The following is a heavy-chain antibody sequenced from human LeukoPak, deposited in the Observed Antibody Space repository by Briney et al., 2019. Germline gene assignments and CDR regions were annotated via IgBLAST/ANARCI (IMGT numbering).Heavy chain of an antibody. V-gene: IGHV3-30*18. J-gene: IGHJ4*02. CDR2: ISYDGSNK. CDR1: GFTFSSYG. CDR3: AKSGIEAAGSLVYFDY. Sequence: GGALRLSCAASGFTFSSYGMHWVRQAPGKGQECVAIISYDGSNKYYTDSVKGRFTISRDNSKNTLYLQMNSLRAEDTAVYYCAKSGIEAAGSLVYFDYWGQGTLVTASS. D-gene: IGHD6-13*01.